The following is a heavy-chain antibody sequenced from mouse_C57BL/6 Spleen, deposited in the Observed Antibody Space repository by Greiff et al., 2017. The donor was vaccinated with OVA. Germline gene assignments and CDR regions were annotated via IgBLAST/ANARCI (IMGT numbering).Heavy chain of an antibody. V-gene: IGHV5-17*01. Sequence: DVKLVESGGGLVKPGGSLKLSCAASGFTFSDYGMHWVRQAPEKGLEWVAYISSGSSIIYYADTVKGRFTISRDNAKNTLFLQMTSLRSEDTAVYYCARWDSRGLVYWGQGTTLTVSS. CDR1: GFTFSDYG. CDR2: ISSGSSII. J-gene: IGHJ2*01. CDR3: ARWDSRGLVY. D-gene: IGHD1-1*01.